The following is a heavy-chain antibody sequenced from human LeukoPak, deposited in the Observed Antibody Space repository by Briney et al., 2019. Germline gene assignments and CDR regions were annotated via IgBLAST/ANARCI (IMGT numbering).Heavy chain of an antibody. D-gene: IGHD5-24*01. Sequence: ETLSLTCTVSGGSINSSSGYYWGWIRQPPGKGLEWIGCIFYGGATYHNPSLKSRVTISGDTSKNQFSLKLSSVTATDTAVYYCIRSAGGWLHPNYMDGWGRGTSVTVSS. J-gene: IGHJ6*03. V-gene: IGHV4-39*01. CDR3: IRSAGGWLHPNYMDG. CDR1: GGSINSSSGYY. CDR2: IFYGGAT.